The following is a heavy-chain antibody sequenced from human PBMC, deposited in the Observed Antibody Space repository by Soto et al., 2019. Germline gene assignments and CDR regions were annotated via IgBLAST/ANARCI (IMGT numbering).Heavy chain of an antibody. D-gene: IGHD6-13*01. V-gene: IGHV4-61*01. CDR1: CGSVSSGSYY. CDR2: IYYSGST. CDR3: ARELFAAAGYGMDV. Sequence: PSDTLTLTCTVSCGSVSSGSYYWSWIRQPPGKGLEWIGYIYYSGSTNYNPSLKSRVTISVDTSKNQFSLKLSSVTAADTAVYYCARELFAAAGYGMDVWGQGTTVTVSS. J-gene: IGHJ6*02.